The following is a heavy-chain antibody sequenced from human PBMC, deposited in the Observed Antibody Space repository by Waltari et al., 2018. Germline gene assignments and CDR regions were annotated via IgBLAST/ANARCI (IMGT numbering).Heavy chain of an antibody. CDR2: IQTGVAT. J-gene: IGHJ6*02. Sequence: EVQLEESGGGLIQPGGSLRHSCAASGFTVSTKYITWVRQAPGKGRAGGSVIQTGVATYYADSVKGRFTMARDNSKSTLDLQMNSLRAEDTAVYYCARVGTHTLYGMDVWGQGTTVTVSS. CDR1: GFTVSTKY. D-gene: IGHD1-26*01. CDR3: ARVGTHTLYGMDV. V-gene: IGHV3-53*01.